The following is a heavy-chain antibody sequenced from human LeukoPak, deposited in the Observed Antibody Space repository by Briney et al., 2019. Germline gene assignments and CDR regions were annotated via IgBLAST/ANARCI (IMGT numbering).Heavy chain of an antibody. CDR1: GFRFSSYA. Sequence: GGSLRLSCAASGFRFSSYAMSWVRQAPGKGLEWVGNIKEDGSDKYYMDSVKGRFTISRDNAKNSLYLQMKSLRADDTAVYYCARVGSDWPYWYFDLWGRGTLVTVSS. D-gene: IGHD6-19*01. J-gene: IGHJ2*01. CDR3: ARVGSDWPYWYFDL. V-gene: IGHV3-7*01. CDR2: IKEDGSDK.